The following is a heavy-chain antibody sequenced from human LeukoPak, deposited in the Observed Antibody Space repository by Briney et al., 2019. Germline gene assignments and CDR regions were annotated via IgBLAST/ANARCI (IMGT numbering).Heavy chain of an antibody. V-gene: IGHV3-7*01. Sequence: GGFLRLSCVDSGFTFNKYWMSWVRQAPGKGLEWMTNIDQDGSQKYYVDSVKGRFTISRDNAKNSVYLQMNSLRADDTAVYYCARGLATADAHWGQGTLVTVFS. D-gene: IGHD6-13*01. CDR1: GFTFNKYW. CDR3: ARGLATADAH. CDR2: IDQDGSQK. J-gene: IGHJ4*02.